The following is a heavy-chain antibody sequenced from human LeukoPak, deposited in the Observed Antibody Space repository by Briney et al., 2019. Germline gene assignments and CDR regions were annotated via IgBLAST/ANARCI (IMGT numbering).Heavy chain of an antibody. CDR3: ARYYYDSSGYLDY. Sequence: GGSLRLSCAASWFTFSSYGMHWVRQAPGKGLEWVAFIRYDGSNKYYADSVKGRFTISRDNSNNTLYLQMNSLRAEDTAVYYCARYYYDSSGYLDYWGQGTLVTVSS. CDR1: WFTFSSYG. D-gene: IGHD3-22*01. CDR2: IRYDGSNK. V-gene: IGHV3-30*02. J-gene: IGHJ4*02.